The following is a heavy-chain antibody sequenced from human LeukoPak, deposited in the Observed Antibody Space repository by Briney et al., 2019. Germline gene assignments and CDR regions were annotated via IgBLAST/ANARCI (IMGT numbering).Heavy chain of an antibody. CDR2: IIPIFGTA. J-gene: IGHJ4*02. Sequence: GSSVKVSCKASGGTFSSYAISWVRQAPGQGLEWMGGIIPIFGTANYAQKFQGRVTITADESTSTAYMELRSLRSEDTAVYYCARTPWIQLWQPFDYWGQGTLVTVSS. CDR3: ARTPWIQLWQPFDY. D-gene: IGHD5-18*01. CDR1: GGTFSSYA. V-gene: IGHV1-69*01.